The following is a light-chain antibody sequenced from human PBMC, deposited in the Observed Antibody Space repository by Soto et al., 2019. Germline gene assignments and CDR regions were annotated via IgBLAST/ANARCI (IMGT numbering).Light chain of an antibody. CDR2: GAY. CDR3: QQYGSSPLT. J-gene: IGKJ1*01. Sequence: PGERATLSCRASQSVSSSYLAXYQXTXGXXXRXXXYGAYSRATGIPDRFSGSGSGTDFTLTISRLEPEDFALYYCQQYGSSPLTFGQGTKVDIK. V-gene: IGKV3-20*01. CDR1: QSVSSSY.